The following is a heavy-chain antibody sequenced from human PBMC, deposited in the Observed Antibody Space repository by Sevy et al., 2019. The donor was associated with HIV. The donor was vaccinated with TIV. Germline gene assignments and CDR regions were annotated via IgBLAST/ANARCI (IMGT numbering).Heavy chain of an antibody. J-gene: IGHJ6*02. D-gene: IGHD6-13*01. Sequence: GESLKISCKGSGYSFTNYWIAWVRQMPGKGLEWMGIIYPGNSDTRYSPSFEGQVTISADKSISTAYLQWSSLKASDTAMYYCARLPFSSSNWYMALGSYYYGLDVWGQGTTVTVSS. CDR3: ARLPFSSSNWYMALGSYYYGLDV. CDR2: IYPGNSDT. CDR1: GYSFTNYW. V-gene: IGHV5-51*01.